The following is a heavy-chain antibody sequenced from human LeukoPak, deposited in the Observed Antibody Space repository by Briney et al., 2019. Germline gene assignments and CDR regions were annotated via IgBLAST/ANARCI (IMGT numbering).Heavy chain of an antibody. CDR1: GFTFSSYG. D-gene: IGHD6-19*01. Sequence: GGSLRLSCAASGFTFSSYGMHWVRQAPGKGLGWVAVISYDGSNKYYADSVKGRFTISRDNSKNTLYLQMNSLRAEDTAVYYCARDKSIAVAGTFDYWGQGTLVTVSS. CDR3: ARDKSIAVAGTFDY. CDR2: ISYDGSNK. V-gene: IGHV3-30*19. J-gene: IGHJ4*02.